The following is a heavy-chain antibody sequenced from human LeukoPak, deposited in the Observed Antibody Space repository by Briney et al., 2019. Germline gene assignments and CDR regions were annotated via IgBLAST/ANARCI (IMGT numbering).Heavy chain of an antibody. CDR1: GYTFTSYY. J-gene: IGHJ3*02. CDR3: ARAAGGSTTGAFDI. CDR2: ITPSGGST. Sequence: SGGSLRLSCAASGYTFTSYYMHWVRQAPGQGLEWMGTITPSGGSTSYAQKFQGRVTMTRDTSTSTVYMELSSLRSEDTAVYYCARAAGGSTTGAFDIWGHGTMVTVSS. D-gene: IGHD2/OR15-2a*01. V-gene: IGHV1-46*01.